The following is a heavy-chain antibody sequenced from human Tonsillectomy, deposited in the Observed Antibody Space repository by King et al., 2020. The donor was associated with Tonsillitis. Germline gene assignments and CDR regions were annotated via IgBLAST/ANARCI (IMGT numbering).Heavy chain of an antibody. CDR2: INPNSGGT. J-gene: IGHJ4*02. CDR1: GYTFTGYY. D-gene: IGHD1-7*01. CDR3: ARASWNYNLDH. V-gene: IGHV1-2*02. Sequence: VQLVESGAEVKKPGASVKVSCKASGYTFTGYYMHWVRQAPGQGLEWMGWINPNSGGTNYVQKFQGRVTMTRDTSISTAYMELSRLRSDDTAVYYCARASWNYNLDHWGQGTLVTVSS.